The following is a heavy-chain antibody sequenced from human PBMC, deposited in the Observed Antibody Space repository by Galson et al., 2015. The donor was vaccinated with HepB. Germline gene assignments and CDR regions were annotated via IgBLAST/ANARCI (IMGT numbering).Heavy chain of an antibody. CDR2: IYPGDSDT. CDR3: VRRDRAHYYDDP. Sequence: QSGAEVKKPGESLKLSCKASGYRFTNYWIGWVRQMPGKGLEWMGVIYPGDSDTRYSPSFQGQVTISADKSISTAYLQWSSLKASDTAMYYCVRRDRAHYYDDPWGQGTLVTVSS. CDR1: GYRFTNYW. D-gene: IGHD3-22*01. J-gene: IGHJ5*02. V-gene: IGHV5-51*03.